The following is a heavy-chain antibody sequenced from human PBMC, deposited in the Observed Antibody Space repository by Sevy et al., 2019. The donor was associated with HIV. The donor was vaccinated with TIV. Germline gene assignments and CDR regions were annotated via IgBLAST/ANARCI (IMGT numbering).Heavy chain of an antibody. D-gene: IGHD5-18*01. CDR2: MKEDGSDK. CDR1: GFTFSVYW. CDR3: VRKGVGGYSYSLDQ. J-gene: IGHJ4*02. V-gene: IGHV3-7*01. Sequence: GGSLRLSCAASGFTFSVYWMTWVRQAPGKGLEWVATMKEDGSDKDYVDSVKGRFTISRDNAKNSLYLQMHSLRAEDTAVYYCVRKGVGGYSYSLDQWGLGTLVTVSS.